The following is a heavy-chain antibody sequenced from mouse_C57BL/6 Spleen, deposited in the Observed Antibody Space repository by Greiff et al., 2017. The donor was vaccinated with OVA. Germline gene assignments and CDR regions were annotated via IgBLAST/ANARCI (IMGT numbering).Heavy chain of an antibody. J-gene: IGHJ4*01. V-gene: IGHV6-6*01. CDR3: TRGIYDGNYRNAMDY. D-gene: IGHD2-3*01. CDR1: GFTFSDAW. Sequence: EVMLVESGGGLVQPGGSMKLSCAASGFTFSDAWMDWVRQSPEKGLEWVAEIRNKANNHATYYAESVKGRFTISRDDSNSSVYLEMNSLRAEDTGIYYCTRGIYDGNYRNAMDYWGQGTSVTVSS. CDR2: IRNKANNHAT.